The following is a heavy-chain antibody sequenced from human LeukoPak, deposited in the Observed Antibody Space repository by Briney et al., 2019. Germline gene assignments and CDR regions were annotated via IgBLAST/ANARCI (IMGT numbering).Heavy chain of an antibody. CDR3: AKDRGCSSTSCYPFNWFDP. J-gene: IGHJ5*02. Sequence: PGGSLRLSCAASGFTFSSYAMSWVRQAPGKGLEWVSAISGSGGSTYYADSVKGRFTISRDNSKNTLYLQMNSLRAEDTAVYYCAKDRGCSSTSCYPFNWFDPWGQGTLVTVSS. D-gene: IGHD2-2*01. V-gene: IGHV3-23*01. CDR1: GFTFSSYA. CDR2: ISGSGGST.